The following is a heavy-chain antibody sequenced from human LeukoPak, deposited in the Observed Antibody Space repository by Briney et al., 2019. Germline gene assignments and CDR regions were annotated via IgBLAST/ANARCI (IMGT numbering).Heavy chain of an antibody. CDR2: ISAYNGNT. CDR1: GYTFTSYG. V-gene: IGHV1-18*01. D-gene: IGHD3-9*01. Sequence: ASVKVSCKASGYTFTSYGISWVRQAPGQGLEWMGWISAYNGNTNYAQKLQGRVTMTTDTSTSTAYVELRSLRSDDTAVYYCARDPTDDFDWLFSRYGMDVWGQGTTVTVSS. CDR3: ARDPTDDFDWLFSRYGMDV. J-gene: IGHJ6*02.